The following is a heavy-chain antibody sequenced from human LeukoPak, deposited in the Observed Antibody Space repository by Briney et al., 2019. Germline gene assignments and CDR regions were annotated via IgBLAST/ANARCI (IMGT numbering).Heavy chain of an antibody. V-gene: IGHV3-33*01. CDR1: GFTFSSYG. J-gene: IGHJ4*02. D-gene: IGHD3-22*01. CDR2: IWYDGSNK. CDR3: ARGATYYYDSSGYYYPDY. Sequence: GGPLRLSCAASGFTFSSYGMHWVRQAPGKGLEWVAVIWYDGSNKYYADSVKGRFTISRDNSKNTLYLQMNSLRAEDTAVYYCARGATYYYDSSGYYYPDYWGQGTLVTVSS.